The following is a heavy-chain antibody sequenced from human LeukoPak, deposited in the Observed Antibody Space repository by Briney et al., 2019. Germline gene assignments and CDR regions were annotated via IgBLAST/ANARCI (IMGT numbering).Heavy chain of an antibody. CDR3: ARMREVAGAIGYGMDV. D-gene: IGHD6-19*01. CDR1: GFTFSSYW. Sequence: PGGSLRLSCAASGFTFSSYWMHWVRQVPGKGLVWVSRINSDGSSTSYADSVKGRFTISRDNAKNTLYLQMNSLRAEDTAMYYCARMREVAGAIGYGMDVWGQGTTVTVS. CDR2: INSDGSST. J-gene: IGHJ6*02. V-gene: IGHV3-74*01.